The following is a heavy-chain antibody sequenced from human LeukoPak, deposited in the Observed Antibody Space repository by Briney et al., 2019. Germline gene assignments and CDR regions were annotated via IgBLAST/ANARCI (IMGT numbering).Heavy chain of an antibody. Sequence: TLSLTCTVSGGSISGSSYYWGWIRQPPGKALEWLALIYWDDDKRYSPSLKSRLTITKDTSKNQVVLTMTNMDPVDTATYYCAHRANDFWSGFPFDYWGQGTLVTVSS. CDR2: IYWDDDK. CDR1: GGSISGSSYY. CDR3: AHRANDFWSGFPFDY. D-gene: IGHD3-3*01. J-gene: IGHJ4*02. V-gene: IGHV2-5*02.